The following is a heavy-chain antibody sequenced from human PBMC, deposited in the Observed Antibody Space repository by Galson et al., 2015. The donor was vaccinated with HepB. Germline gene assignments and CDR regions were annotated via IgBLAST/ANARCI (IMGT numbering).Heavy chain of an antibody. Sequence: VKVSCKASGYTLTDHYMHWVRQAPGQGLEWVGWINPNSGGTNYAQKFQGRVTMTRDTSISTANMELSRLRSDDTAVYYCARGTMVDYYLMDVWGQGSTVTVSS. D-gene: IGHD3-10*01. V-gene: IGHV1-2*02. CDR3: ARGTMVDYYLMDV. CDR1: GYTLTDHY. J-gene: IGHJ6*02. CDR2: INPNSGGT.